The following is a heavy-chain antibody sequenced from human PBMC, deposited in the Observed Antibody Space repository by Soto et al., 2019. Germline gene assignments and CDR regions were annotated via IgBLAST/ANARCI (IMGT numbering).Heavy chain of an antibody. CDR2: IWYDGSNK. V-gene: IGHV3-33*01. D-gene: IGHD4-4*01. CDR3: ARDTVTGQGEYYYYVMDV. CDR1: GFTFSSYG. J-gene: IGHJ6*02. Sequence: QVQLVESGGGVVQPGRSLRLSCAASGFTFSSYGMHWVRQAPGKGLEWVAVIWYDGSNKYYADSVKGRFTISRDNSKNTLYLQMNSLRAEDTAVYYCARDTVTGQGEYYYYVMDVWGQGTTVTVSS.